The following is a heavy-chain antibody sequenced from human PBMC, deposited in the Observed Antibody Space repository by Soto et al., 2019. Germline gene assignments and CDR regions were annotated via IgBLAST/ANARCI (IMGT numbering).Heavy chain of an antibody. CDR3: ARHGGGSYFATFFDY. CDR2: IYYSGST. D-gene: IGHD1-26*01. Sequence: QLQLQESGPGLVKPSETLSLTCTVSGGSISSRSYYWGWIRQPPGKGLEWIGSIYYSGSTYYNPSLKSRVTISVDTSKNQFSLKLSSVTAADTAVYYCARHGGGSYFATFFDYWGQGTLVTVSS. J-gene: IGHJ4*02. CDR1: GGSISSRSYY. V-gene: IGHV4-39*01.